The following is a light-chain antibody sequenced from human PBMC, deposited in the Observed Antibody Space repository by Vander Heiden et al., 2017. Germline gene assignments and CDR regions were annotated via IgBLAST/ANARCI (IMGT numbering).Light chain of an antibody. CDR2: GKN. CDR1: SLRSYY. CDR3: DSRDSTGYHLV. V-gene: IGLV3-19*01. J-gene: IGLJ3*02. Sequence: ELTQDPAVSVALGQTLKITCQGDSLRSYYASWYQQKPGQAPVLVIYGKNNRPSGIPDRFSGSTSGSTASLTNTGAQAEDEADYYCDSRDSTGYHLVFGGGTKLTVL.